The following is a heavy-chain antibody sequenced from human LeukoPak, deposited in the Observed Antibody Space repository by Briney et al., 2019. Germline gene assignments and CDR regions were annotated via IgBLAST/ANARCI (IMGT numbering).Heavy chain of an antibody. CDR1: GFAFPGYW. Sequence: TSGGSLRLSCAASGFAFPGYWMVWVRQAPGKGLEWIGSYVDGTTHYRPSFSSRVTISIDTSGNQFSLRLTSVTAADTAVFYCARLFTSSWEYFSGMGVWGQGTTITVSS. V-gene: IGHV4-38-2*01. CDR3: ARLFTSSWEYFSGMGV. CDR2: YVDGTT. D-gene: IGHD6-13*01. J-gene: IGHJ6*02.